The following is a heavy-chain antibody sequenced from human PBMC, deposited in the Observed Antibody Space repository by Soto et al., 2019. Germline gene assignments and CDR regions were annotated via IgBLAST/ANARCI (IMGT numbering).Heavy chain of an antibody. CDR1: GFTFSSYW. Sequence: GGSLRLSCAASGFTFSSYWMSWVRQAPGKGLEWVANIKQDGSEKYYVDSVKGRFTISRDNAKNSLYLQMNSLRAEDTAVYYCARDLTTVTAPYYYYYYYMDVWGKGTTVTVSS. CDR2: IKQDGSEK. CDR3: ARDLTTVTAPYYYYYYYMDV. J-gene: IGHJ6*03. V-gene: IGHV3-7*01. D-gene: IGHD4-4*01.